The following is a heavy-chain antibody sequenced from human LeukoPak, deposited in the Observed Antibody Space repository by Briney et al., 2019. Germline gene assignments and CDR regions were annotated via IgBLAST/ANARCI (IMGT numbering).Heavy chain of an antibody. CDR3: AKDLGGGPYSYGYGMFDY. Sequence: PGRSLRLSCAASGFTFDDYAMHWVRQAPGKGLEWVSGISWNSGSIGYADSVKGRFTISRDNSKNTLYLQMNSLRAEDTAVYYCAKDLGGGPYSYGYGMFDYWGQGTLVTVSS. D-gene: IGHD5-18*01. J-gene: IGHJ4*02. CDR1: GFTFDDYA. CDR2: ISWNSGSI. V-gene: IGHV3-9*01.